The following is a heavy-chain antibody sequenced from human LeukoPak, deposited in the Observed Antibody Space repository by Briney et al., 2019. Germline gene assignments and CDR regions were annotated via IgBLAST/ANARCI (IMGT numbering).Heavy chain of an antibody. Sequence: SETLSLTCTVSGGSISSSSYYWGWIRQPPGKGLEWIGSIYYSGSTYYNPSLKSRVTISVDTSKNQFSLKLSSVTAADTAVYYCARAHSSSWYEGAFDIWGQGTMVTVSS. CDR3: ARAHSSSWYEGAFDI. CDR2: IYYSGST. J-gene: IGHJ3*02. CDR1: GGSISSSSYY. V-gene: IGHV4-39*07. D-gene: IGHD6-13*01.